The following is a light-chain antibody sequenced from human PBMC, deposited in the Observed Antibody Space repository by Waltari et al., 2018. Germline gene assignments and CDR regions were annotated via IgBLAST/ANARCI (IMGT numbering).Light chain of an antibody. J-gene: IGLJ1*01. CDR1: ARDVGASDV. Sequence: QSALTQPASVSGSPGPSSTIPCSGPARDVGASDVVSWYQHHTGKAPHLIIYEVSNRPSGISNRFSASKSGNTASLTISGLQAEDEADYYCSSYTTSSAPGVFGTGTRVTVL. CDR2: EVS. V-gene: IGLV2-14*01. CDR3: SSYTTSSAPGV.